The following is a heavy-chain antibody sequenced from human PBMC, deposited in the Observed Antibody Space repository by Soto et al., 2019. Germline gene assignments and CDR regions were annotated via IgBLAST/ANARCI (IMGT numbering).Heavy chain of an antibody. Sequence: SVKVSCTASRDTFDSYAMTWVRLAPGQGPEWMGGIIPILGTTKYAQKFQGKVTMTGDESTSTVYMELSSLRSEDGAVYYCAAGGKNGYIKWGQGTQVTVSS. J-gene: IGHJ4*02. CDR3: AAGGKNGYIK. CDR2: IIPILGTT. CDR1: RDTFDSYA. D-gene: IGHD3-16*01. V-gene: IGHV1-69*13.